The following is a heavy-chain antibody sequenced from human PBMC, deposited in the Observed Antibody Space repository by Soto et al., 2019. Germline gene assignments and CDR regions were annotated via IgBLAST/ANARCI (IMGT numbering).Heavy chain of an antibody. CDR3: AGGTGWLVTD. CDR1: GFTFSSYW. CDR2: IKQDGSEK. V-gene: IGHV3-7*04. D-gene: IGHD6-19*01. J-gene: IGHJ4*02. Sequence: EVHLVESGGGLVQPGGSLRLSCAASGFTFSSYWMNWVRQAPGKGLEWVANIKQDGSEKLYVDSVKGRFTISRDNAKNSLYLQMTSRGAEDTAVDYGAGGTGWLVTDWGQGTLVTVSS.